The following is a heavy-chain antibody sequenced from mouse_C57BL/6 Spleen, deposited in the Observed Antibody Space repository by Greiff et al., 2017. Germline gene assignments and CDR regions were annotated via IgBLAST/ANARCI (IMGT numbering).Heavy chain of an antibody. CDR3: ARDAGSKNYYAMDY. Sequence: EVQRVESGGGLVQSGRSLRLSCATSGFTFSDFYMEWVRQAPGKGLEWIAASRNKANDYTTEYSASVKGRFIVSRDTSQSILYLQMNALRAEDTAIYYCARDAGSKNYYAMDYWGQGTSVTVSS. D-gene: IGHD2-5*01. CDR2: SRNKANDYTT. CDR1: GFTFSDFY. V-gene: IGHV7-1*01. J-gene: IGHJ4*01.